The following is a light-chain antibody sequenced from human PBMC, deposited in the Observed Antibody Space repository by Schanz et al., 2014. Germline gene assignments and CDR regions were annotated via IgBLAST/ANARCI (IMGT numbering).Light chain of an antibody. CDR2: GAS. V-gene: IGKV3-15*01. Sequence: VMTQSPATLSVSAGERATLSCRASQSVTTKIAWYQQKPGQAPRLLIYGASSRATGIPARFSGSGSGTEFTLTISSLQPEDFATYYCQQCDNLPFTFGPGTKIEI. J-gene: IGKJ3*01. CDR3: QQCDNLPFT. CDR1: QSVTTK.